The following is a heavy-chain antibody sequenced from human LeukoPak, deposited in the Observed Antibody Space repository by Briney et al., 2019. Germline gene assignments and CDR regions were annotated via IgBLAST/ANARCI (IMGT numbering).Heavy chain of an antibody. V-gene: IGHV4-61*02. J-gene: IGHJ4*02. CDR2: IYTSGST. CDR1: GGSISSGSYY. D-gene: IGHD4-17*01. CDR3: ARRGSGTVTTFHY. Sequence: SETLSLTCTVSGGSISSGSYYWSWIRQPAGKGLEWIGRIYTSGSTNYNPSLKSRVTISVDTSKNQFSLKLSSVTAADTAVYYCARRGSGTVTTFHYWGQGTLVTVSS.